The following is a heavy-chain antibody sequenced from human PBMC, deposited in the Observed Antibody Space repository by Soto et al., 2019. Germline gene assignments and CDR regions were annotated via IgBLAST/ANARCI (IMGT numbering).Heavy chain of an antibody. Sequence: HPGGSLRLSCAASGFTFSSYAMSWVRQAPGKGLEWVPAISGSGGSTYYADSVKGRFTISRDNSKNTLYLQMNSLRAEDTAVYYCAKGRIAVAAGGYWGQGTLVTVSS. D-gene: IGHD6-19*01. CDR1: GFTFSSYA. CDR3: AKGRIAVAAGGY. V-gene: IGHV3-23*01. CDR2: ISGSGGST. J-gene: IGHJ4*02.